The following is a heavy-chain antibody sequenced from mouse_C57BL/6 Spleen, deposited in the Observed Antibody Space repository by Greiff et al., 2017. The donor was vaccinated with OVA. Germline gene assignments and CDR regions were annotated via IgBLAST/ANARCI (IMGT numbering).Heavy chain of an antibody. CDR1: GYTFTDYY. V-gene: IGHV1-26*01. CDR2: INPNNGGT. J-gene: IGHJ4*01. D-gene: IGHD2-2*01. CDR3: ARWEVTTRRYYAMDY. Sequence: EVKLQQSGPELVKPGASVKISCKASGYTFTDYYMNWVKQSHGKSLEWIGDINPNNGGTSYNQKFKGKATLPVDKSSSTAYMELRSLTSEDSAVYYCARWEVTTRRYYAMDYWGQGTSVTVSS.